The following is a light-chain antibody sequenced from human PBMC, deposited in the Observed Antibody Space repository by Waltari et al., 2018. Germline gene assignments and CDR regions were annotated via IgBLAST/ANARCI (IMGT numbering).Light chain of an antibody. CDR2: AAS. Sequence: DIQMTQSPSSLSASVGDRVTISCRASQGISNYVAWFQQKPGKVPKLLIYAASTLQSGVPSRFSGSGSGTDFTLTISSLQPEDVATYYCQKYNMARWTFGQGTRVEIK. CDR3: QKYNMARWT. J-gene: IGKJ1*01. CDR1: QGISNY. V-gene: IGKV1-27*01.